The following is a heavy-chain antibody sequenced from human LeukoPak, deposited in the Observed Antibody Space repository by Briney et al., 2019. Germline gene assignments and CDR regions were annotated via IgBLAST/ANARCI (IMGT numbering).Heavy chain of an antibody. CDR1: GYTFNGYY. J-gene: IGHJ6*03. Sequence: GASVKVSCKSSGYTFNGYYMHWVRQAPGQGLEWMGWINPNNGGTKYAQNFQGRVTMTRDTSISTAYMELSRLRSDDTAVYYCARDRNYYYYYMDVWGKGTTVTVSS. V-gene: IGHV1-2*02. CDR3: ARDRNYYYYYMDV. CDR2: INPNNGGT.